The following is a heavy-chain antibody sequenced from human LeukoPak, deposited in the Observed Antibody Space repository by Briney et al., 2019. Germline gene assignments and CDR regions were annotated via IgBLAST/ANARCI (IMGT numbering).Heavy chain of an antibody. CDR3: AKEPQEYCSSTSCYIGDDY. D-gene: IGHD2-2*02. CDR1: GFTFSSYA. V-gene: IGHV3-23*01. J-gene: IGHJ4*02. CDR2: ISGSGGST. Sequence: GGSLRLSCAASGFTFSSYAMSWVRQAPGKGLEWVSAISGSGGSTYYADSVKGRFTISRDNSKNTLYLQMNSLRAGDTAVYYCAKEPQEYCSSTSCYIGDDYWGQGTLVTVSS.